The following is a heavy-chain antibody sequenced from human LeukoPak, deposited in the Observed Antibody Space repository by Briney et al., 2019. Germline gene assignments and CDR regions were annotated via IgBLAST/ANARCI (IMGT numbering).Heavy chain of an antibody. Sequence: SETLSLTCAVPGGSISSSSYYWGWIRQPPGKGLEWIGSIYYSGSTYYNPSLKSRVTISVDTSKNQFSLKLSSVTAADTAVYYCARQGDSSGWLWWFDPWGQGTLVTVSS. D-gene: IGHD6-19*01. V-gene: IGHV4-39*01. J-gene: IGHJ5*02. CDR1: GGSISSSSYY. CDR2: IYYSGST. CDR3: ARQGDSSGWLWWFDP.